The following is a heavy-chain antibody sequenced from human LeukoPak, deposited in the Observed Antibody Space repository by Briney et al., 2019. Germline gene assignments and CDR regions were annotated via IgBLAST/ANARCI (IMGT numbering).Heavy chain of an antibody. CDR3: ARWYYNFWSGYYPTENWFDP. CDR2: ISSSSSYI. CDR1: GFTFSSYS. Sequence: GGSLRLSCAASGFTFSSYSMNWVRQAPGKGLEWVSSISSSSSYIYYAASVKGRFTISRHNAKNSLYLQMNSLRAEDTAVYYCARWYYNFWSGYYPTENWFDPWGQGTLVTVSS. J-gene: IGHJ5*02. D-gene: IGHD3-3*01. V-gene: IGHV3-21*01.